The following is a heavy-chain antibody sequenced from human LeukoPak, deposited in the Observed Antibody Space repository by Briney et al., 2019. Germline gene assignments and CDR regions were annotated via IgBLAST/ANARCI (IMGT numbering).Heavy chain of an antibody. J-gene: IGHJ4*02. CDR2: IHKSGST. D-gene: IGHD5-18*01. V-gene: IGHV4-39*07. Sequence: SETLSLTCTVSGDSISNAIYYWAWIRQPPGKGLDWIGSIHKSGSTYYNPSLKSRVTISVDKSKNQFSLKLTSVTAADTAVYYCARSPTKRVTEDYWGQGTLVTVSS. CDR3: ARSPTKRVTEDY. CDR1: GDSISNAIYY.